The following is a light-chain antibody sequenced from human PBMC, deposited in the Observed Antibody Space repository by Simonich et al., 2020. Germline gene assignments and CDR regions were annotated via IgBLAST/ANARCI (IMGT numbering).Light chain of an antibody. J-gene: IGKJ2*01. CDR1: QSVLYSSNNNNY. Sequence: DIVMTQSPDSLAVSLGERATINCKSSQSVLYSSNNNNYLAWYQQKPGQPPKLLIYWASTREAGVPDRFRCSGSGTDFTLTISSLQAEDVAVYYCQQYYSTPYTFGQGTKLEIK. CDR2: WAS. CDR3: QQYYSTPYT. V-gene: IGKV4-1*01.